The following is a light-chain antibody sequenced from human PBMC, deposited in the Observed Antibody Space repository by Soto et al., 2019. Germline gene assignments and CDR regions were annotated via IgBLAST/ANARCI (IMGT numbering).Light chain of an antibody. Sequence: IQMTQSPSNMSGSVGDRVTITCRASQSINTWLAWYQQKPGRAPKLLIYKASSLESGVPSRFSGSGSGTEFTLTISSLQPDDFATYYCQQYNSYSWPFGQGTNVDI. V-gene: IGKV1-5*03. CDR2: KAS. J-gene: IGKJ1*01. CDR3: QQYNSYSWP. CDR1: QSINTW.